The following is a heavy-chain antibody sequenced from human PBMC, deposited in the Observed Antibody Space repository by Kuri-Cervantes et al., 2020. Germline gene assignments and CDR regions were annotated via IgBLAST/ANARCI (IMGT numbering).Heavy chain of an antibody. Sequence: GGSLRLSCAASGFTFSDYYMSWIRQAPGKGLEWVSYISSSGSTIYYADSVKGRFTISRDNAKNSLYLQMNSLRAEDTAVYYCTTDILTDYPKGYYYYGLDVWGQGTTVTVSS. V-gene: IGHV3-11*01. D-gene: IGHD3-9*01. CDR3: TTDILTDYPKGYYYYGLDV. CDR2: ISSSGSTI. J-gene: IGHJ6*02. CDR1: GFTFSDYY.